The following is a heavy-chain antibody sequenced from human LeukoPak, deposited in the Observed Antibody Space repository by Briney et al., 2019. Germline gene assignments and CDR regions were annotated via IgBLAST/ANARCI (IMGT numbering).Heavy chain of an antibody. CDR3: ARDRYYDYVWGSYRSTYFDC. J-gene: IGHJ4*02. V-gene: IGHV3-7*01. D-gene: IGHD3-16*02. CDR2: IKQDGSEK. CDR1: GFTLSSYW. Sequence: GGSLRLSCAASGFTLSSYWMSWVRQAPGKGLEWVANIKQDGSEKYYVDSVKGRFTISRDNAKNSLYLQMNSLRAEDTAVYYCARDRYYDYVWGSYRSTYFDCWGQGTLVTVSS.